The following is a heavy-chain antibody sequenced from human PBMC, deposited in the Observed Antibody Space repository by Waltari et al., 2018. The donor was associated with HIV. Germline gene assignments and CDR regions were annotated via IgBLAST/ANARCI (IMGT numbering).Heavy chain of an antibody. Sequence: VQLVESGGGSIKTGGSLRLSCTASGFSVSNHWMDWVRQGPGKGLVWVARLNSDGSSRNYADAVKGRFVISRDNARNTVYLQVNSLRVEDTAMYFCARASHYIEFSTFDGDHYFDVWGRGTRVAVSS. CDR2: LNSDGSSR. CDR1: GFSVSNHW. V-gene: IGHV3-74*01. J-gene: IGHJ4*02. D-gene: IGHD2-15*01. CDR3: ARASHYIEFSTFDGDHYFDV.